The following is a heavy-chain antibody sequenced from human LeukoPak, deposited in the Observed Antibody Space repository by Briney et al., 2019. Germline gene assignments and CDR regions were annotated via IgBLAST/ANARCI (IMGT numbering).Heavy chain of an antibody. D-gene: IGHD6-19*01. V-gene: IGHV4-34*01. CDR1: GGSFSGYY. J-gene: IGHJ4*02. CDR2: INHSGST. Sequence: SETLSLTCAVYGGSFSGYYWSWIRQPPGKGLEWIGEINHSGSTNYNPSLKSRVTISVDTSKNQFSLKLDSVTAADTAVYYCAKGTSSGWYYFDYWGQGTLVTVSS. CDR3: AKGTSSGWYYFDY.